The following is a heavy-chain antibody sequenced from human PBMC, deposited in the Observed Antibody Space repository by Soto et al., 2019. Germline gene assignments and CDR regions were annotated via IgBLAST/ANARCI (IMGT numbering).Heavy chain of an antibody. V-gene: IGHV1-18*01. Sequence: ASVKVSCKASGYTFTSYGISWVRQAPGQGLEWMGWISAYNGNTNYAQKLQGRVTMTTDTSTSTAYMELRSLRSDDTAVYYCARDQRWELRNWFDPWGQGTRVTVSS. D-gene: IGHD1-26*01. CDR2: ISAYNGNT. CDR1: GYTFTSYG. J-gene: IGHJ5*02. CDR3: ARDQRWELRNWFDP.